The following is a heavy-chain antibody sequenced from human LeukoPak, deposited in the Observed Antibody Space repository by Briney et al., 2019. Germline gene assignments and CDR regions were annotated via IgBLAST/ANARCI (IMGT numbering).Heavy chain of an antibody. CDR1: GFTFSSYA. J-gene: IGHJ5*02. V-gene: IGHV3-23*01. Sequence: PGGSLRLSCAASGFTFSSYAMSWVRQAPGKGLEWVSAISGSGGSTYYADSVKGRFTISRDNSKNTLYLQMNSLRAEDTAVYYCANQKSHYYDSSVPWFAPWGQGPLVTVSS. D-gene: IGHD3-22*01. CDR3: ANQKSHYYDSSVPWFAP. CDR2: ISGSGGST.